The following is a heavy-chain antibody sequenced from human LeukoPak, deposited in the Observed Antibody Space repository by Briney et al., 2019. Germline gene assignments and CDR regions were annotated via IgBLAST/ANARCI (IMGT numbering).Heavy chain of an antibody. J-gene: IGHJ4*02. Sequence: ASVKVSCKASGYTFTGYYMHWVRQAPGQGREWMGWINPNSGGTNYAQKFQGRVTMTRDTSLSTAYMELSRLRSDDTAVYYCAREERILGYCSGGSCYPVNLVDYWGQGTLVTVSS. CDR3: AREERILGYCSGGSCYPVNLVDY. CDR1: GYTFTGYY. V-gene: IGHV1-2*02. CDR2: INPNSGGT. D-gene: IGHD2-15*01.